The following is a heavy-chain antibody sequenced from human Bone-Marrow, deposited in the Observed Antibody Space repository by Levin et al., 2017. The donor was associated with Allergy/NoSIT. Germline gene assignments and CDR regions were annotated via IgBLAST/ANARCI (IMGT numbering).Heavy chain of an antibody. J-gene: IGHJ6*03. CDR2: ISGNGGST. CDR3: ARAYCSSFGCYESYMDV. CDR1: GFAFSTFA. Sequence: GGSLRLSCAASGFAFSTFALHWVRQAPGKGLEHVSGISGNGGSTYYANSVRGRFTISRDNSKNTVSLQMGSLRLEDMATYYCARAYCSSFGCYESYMDVWGKGTTVTVSS. D-gene: IGHD2-2*01. V-gene: IGHV3-64*01.